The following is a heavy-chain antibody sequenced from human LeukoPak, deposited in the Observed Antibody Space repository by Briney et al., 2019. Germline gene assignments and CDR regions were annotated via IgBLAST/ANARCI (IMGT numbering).Heavy chain of an antibody. V-gene: IGHV3-33*06. J-gene: IGHJ4*02. CDR2: IWYDGSNK. CDR3: AKDLSGYFDY. Sequence: GGSLRLSCAASGFTFSNYGMHWVRQAPGKGLECVAVIWYDGSNKYYADSVKGRFTISRDNSKNALYLQMNSLRAEDTAVYYCAKDLSGYFDYWGQGTLVTVSS. CDR1: GFTFSNYG.